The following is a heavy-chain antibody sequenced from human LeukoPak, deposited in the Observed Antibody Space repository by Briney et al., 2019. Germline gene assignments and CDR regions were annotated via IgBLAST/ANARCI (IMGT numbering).Heavy chain of an antibody. D-gene: IGHD3-16*01. J-gene: IGHJ3*02. CDR2: TYYSGST. CDR1: GGSISSGDYY. Sequence: SETLSFTCTVSGGSISSGDYYWSWIRQPPGKGLEWIGYTYYSGSTYYNPSLKSRVTISVDTSKNQFSLKLSSVTAADTAVYYCARVPVTSWWGRHAFDIWGQGTMVTVSS. CDR3: ARVPVTSWWGRHAFDI. V-gene: IGHV4-30-4*08.